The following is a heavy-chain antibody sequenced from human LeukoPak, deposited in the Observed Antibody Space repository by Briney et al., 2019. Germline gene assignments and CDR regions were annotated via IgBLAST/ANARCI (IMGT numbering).Heavy chain of an antibody. CDR1: GGSISSSSYY. Sequence: SETLSLTCTVSGGSISSSSYYWGWIRQPPGKGLEWIGSIYYSGSTYYNPSLKSRVTISVDTSKNQFSLKLSSVTAADTAVYYCARRTGWLSSYNWFDPWGQGTLVTVSS. V-gene: IGHV4-39*01. CDR2: IYYSGST. D-gene: IGHD3-22*01. CDR3: ARRTGWLSSYNWFDP. J-gene: IGHJ5*02.